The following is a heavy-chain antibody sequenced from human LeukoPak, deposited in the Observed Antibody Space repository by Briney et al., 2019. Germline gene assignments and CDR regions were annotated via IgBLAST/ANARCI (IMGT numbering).Heavy chain of an antibody. D-gene: IGHD3-9*01. V-gene: IGHV4-59*01. CDR3: ARVGYFDWSGDWFDP. CDR1: GGSISSYY. Sequence: SETLSLTCTVSGGSISSYYWSWIRQPPGKGLEWIGYIYYSGSTNYNPSLKSRVTISVDTSKNQFSLKLSSVTAADTAVYYCARVGYFDWSGDWFDPWGQGTLVTVSS. CDR2: IYYSGST. J-gene: IGHJ5*02.